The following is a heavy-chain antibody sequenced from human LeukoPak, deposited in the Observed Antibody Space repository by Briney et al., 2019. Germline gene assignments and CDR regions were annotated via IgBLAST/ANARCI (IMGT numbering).Heavy chain of an antibody. CDR2: IYYSGST. CDR3: ARDYGGWYYFDY. J-gene: IGHJ4*02. D-gene: IGHD6-19*01. CDR1: GGSISSSSYY. V-gene: IGHV4-39*07. Sequence: KPSETLSLTCTVSGGSISSSSYYWGWIRQPPGKGLEWIGSIYYSGSTYYNPSLKSRVTISVDTSKNQFSLKLSSVTAADTALYYCARDYGGWYYFDYWGQGTLVTVSS.